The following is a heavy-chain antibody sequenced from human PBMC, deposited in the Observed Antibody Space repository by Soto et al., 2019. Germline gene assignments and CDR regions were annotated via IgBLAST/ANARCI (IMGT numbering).Heavy chain of an antibody. CDR3: AKGHCSGGSCYSPLDYYYYGMDV. CDR2: ISGSGGST. Sequence: GGSLRLSCAASGFTFISYAMSWVRQAPGKGLEWVSAISGSGGSTYYADSVKGRFTISRDNSKNTLYLQMNSLRAEDTAVYYCAKGHCSGGSCYSPLDYYYYGMDVWGQGTTVTVS. J-gene: IGHJ6*02. CDR1: GFTFISYA. D-gene: IGHD2-15*01. V-gene: IGHV3-23*01.